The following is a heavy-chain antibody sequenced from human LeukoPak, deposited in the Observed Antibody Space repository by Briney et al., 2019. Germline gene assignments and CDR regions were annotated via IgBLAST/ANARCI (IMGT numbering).Heavy chain of an antibody. V-gene: IGHV3-74*01. D-gene: IGHD6-13*01. J-gene: IGHJ6*02. Sequence: GGSLRLSCAASGFTVSSNYMSWVRQAPGKGLEWVSRINSDGSSTSYADSVKGRFTISRDNAKNTLYLQMNSLRAEDTAVYYCARDGPIAAAGTSYHYYGMDVWGQGTTVTVSS. CDR3: ARDGPIAAAGTSYHYYGMDV. CDR2: INSDGSST. CDR1: GFTVSSNY.